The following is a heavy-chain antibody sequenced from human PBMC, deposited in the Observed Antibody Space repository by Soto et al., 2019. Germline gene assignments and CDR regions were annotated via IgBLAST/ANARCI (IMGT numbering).Heavy chain of an antibody. CDR3: ARGVYSSSQRNDY. V-gene: IGHV1-2*04. CDR1: GYTFTGYY. D-gene: IGHD6-13*01. CDR2: INPNSGGT. J-gene: IGHJ4*02. Sequence: QVQLVQSGAEVKKPGASVKVSCKASGYTFTGYYLHGVRQAPGQGLEWMGWINPNSGGTNYAQKFQGWVTMTRDTSVSTAYMELSRLRSDDTAVYYCARGVYSSSQRNDYWGQGTLVTFSS.